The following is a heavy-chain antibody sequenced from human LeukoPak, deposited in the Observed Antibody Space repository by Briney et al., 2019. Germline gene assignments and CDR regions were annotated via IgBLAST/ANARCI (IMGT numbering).Heavy chain of an antibody. J-gene: IGHJ4*02. CDR1: GFTFSSYA. V-gene: IGHV3-23*01. Sequence: GGSLRLSCAASGFTFSSYAMSWVRQAPGKGLEWVSTISGGGGSTYYADSVKGRFTISRDNSKNTLYLQMDNLRAEDTAVYYCAKYQRQWMPKGGFDYWGQGTLVTVSS. CDR2: ISGGGGST. CDR3: AKYQRQWMPKGGFDY. D-gene: IGHD6-19*01.